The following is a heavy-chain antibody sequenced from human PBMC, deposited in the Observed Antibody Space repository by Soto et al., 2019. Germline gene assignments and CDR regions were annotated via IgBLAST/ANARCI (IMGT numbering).Heavy chain of an antibody. CDR3: ATSVNSAMDFDY. CDR1: GYNFTHYY. V-gene: IGHV1-46*01. D-gene: IGHD5-18*01. Sequence: QVQLVQSGAEVKKPGASVKVSCKASGYNFTHYYIHWVRQAHGQGLEWMGIINPNGGSTTNAQKFPAGFTRTRDTSTSTVFRELSSLRSEDSAVYYGATSVNSAMDFDYWGQGTLVTVSS. CDR2: INPNGGST. J-gene: IGHJ4*02.